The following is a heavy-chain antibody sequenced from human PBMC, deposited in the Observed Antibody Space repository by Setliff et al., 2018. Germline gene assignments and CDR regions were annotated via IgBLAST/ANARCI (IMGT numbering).Heavy chain of an antibody. J-gene: IGHJ6*02. CDR1: GFSFSNYW. Sequence: GFPSLSCAASGFSFSNYWMHWVRQAPGKGLEWVSYINAWGTSKYYADSVKGRFTISRDNAKNSLYLDLNSLRAEDMAVYYCAKDGGTSMVKTYYYGLDVWGQGTTVTVSS. CDR3: AKDGGTSMVKTYYYGLDV. D-gene: IGHD5-18*01. CDR2: INAWGTSK. V-gene: IGHV3-48*04.